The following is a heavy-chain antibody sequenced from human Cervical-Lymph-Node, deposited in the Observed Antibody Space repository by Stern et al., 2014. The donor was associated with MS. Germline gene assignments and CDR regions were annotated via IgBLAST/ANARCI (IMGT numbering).Heavy chain of an antibody. J-gene: IGHJ4*02. CDR2: IYWDDDK. Sequence: ESGPTLVKPPQTLTLTCTFSGFSLSTSGVGVGWIRQPPGKALQWLALIYWDDDKRYSPSLKSRLTITKDTSKNQVVLTMTNMDPVDTATYYCAHEDTAMVMGYWGQGTLVTVSS. V-gene: IGHV2-5*02. CDR1: GFSLSTSGVG. CDR3: AHEDTAMVMGY. D-gene: IGHD5-18*01.